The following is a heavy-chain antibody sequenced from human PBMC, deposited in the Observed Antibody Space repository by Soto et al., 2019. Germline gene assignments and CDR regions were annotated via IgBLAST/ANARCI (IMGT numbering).Heavy chain of an antibody. V-gene: IGHV3-48*03. Sequence: EVQLVESGGGLVQPGGSLRLSCAASGFTFSSYEMNWVRQAPGKGLEWVSYISSSGSTIYYADSVKGRFTISRDNAENSLYLQMNSLRAEDTAVYYCARDLSGYDYYYYGMDVWGQGTTVTVSS. D-gene: IGHD5-12*01. CDR2: ISSSGSTI. CDR1: GFTFSSYE. J-gene: IGHJ6*02. CDR3: ARDLSGYDYYYYGMDV.